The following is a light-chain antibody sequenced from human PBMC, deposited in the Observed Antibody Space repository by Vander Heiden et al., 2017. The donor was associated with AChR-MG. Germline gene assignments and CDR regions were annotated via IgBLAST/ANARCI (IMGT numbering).Light chain of an antibody. CDR1: QSVSSY. CDR2: DAY. CDR3: QQRSNWLT. J-gene: IGKJ4*01. V-gene: IGKV3-11*01. Sequence: EIVLTQSPATLSLSPGQRATLPCRASQSVSSYLAWYQQKPGQAPRLLIYDAYNRATGIPARFSGSGSGTDFTLTISSLEPEDFAVYYCQQRSNWLTFGGGTKVEIK.